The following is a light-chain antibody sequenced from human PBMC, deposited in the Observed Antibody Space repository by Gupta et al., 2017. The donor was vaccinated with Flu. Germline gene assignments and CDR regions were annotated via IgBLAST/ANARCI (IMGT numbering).Light chain of an antibody. CDR1: QSVLYSDNNTNY. Sequence: NCKSSQSVLYSDNNTNYLAWYQQKPGQPPKLLIYWASTRESGVPDRVSGSGSGTDFTLTISSLQAEDVAVYYCQQYYDTPITFGQGTRLEIK. V-gene: IGKV4-1*01. CDR2: WAS. J-gene: IGKJ5*01. CDR3: QQYYDTPIT.